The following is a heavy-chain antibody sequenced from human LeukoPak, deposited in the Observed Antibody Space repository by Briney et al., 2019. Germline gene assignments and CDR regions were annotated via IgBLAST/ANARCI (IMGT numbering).Heavy chain of an antibody. CDR3: AREGVTLVRGVVLDYYGMGV. CDR2: TYYKSKWYN. J-gene: IGHJ6*02. V-gene: IGHV6-1*01. Sequence: SQTLSFTCAISGDSVSSSSATWNWIRQSPSRGLEWLGRTYYKSKWYNDYAVSVKSRITINPDTSSNQFSLQLNSVTPEDTAVYYCAREGVTLVRGVVLDYYGMGVWGRGTTVTVSS. CDR1: GDSVSSSSAT. D-gene: IGHD3-10*01.